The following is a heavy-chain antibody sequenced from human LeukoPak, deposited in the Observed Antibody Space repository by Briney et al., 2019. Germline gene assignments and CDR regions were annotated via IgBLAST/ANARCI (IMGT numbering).Heavy chain of an antibody. V-gene: IGHV4-38-2*01. J-gene: IGHJ4*02. Sequence: SETLPLTCAVSGYSISSGYYWGWIRQPPGKGLEWIGSIYHSGSTYYNPSLKSRVTISVDTSKNQFSLKLSSVTAADTAVYYCARFGDSSGYYVTDYFDYWGQGTLVTVSS. CDR2: IYHSGST. D-gene: IGHD3-22*01. CDR3: ARFGDSSGYYVTDYFDY. CDR1: GYSISSGYY.